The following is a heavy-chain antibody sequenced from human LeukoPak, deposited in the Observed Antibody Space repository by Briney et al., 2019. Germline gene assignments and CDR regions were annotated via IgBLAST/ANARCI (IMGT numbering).Heavy chain of an antibody. J-gene: IGHJ5*02. D-gene: IGHD6-13*01. CDR1: GGSISSGDYY. Sequence: PSETPSLTCTVSGGSISSGDYYWSWIRQPPGKGLEWIGYIYYSGSTYYNPSLKSRVTISVDTSKNQFSLKLSSVTAADTAVYYCARVEQQLALYWFDPWGQGTLVTVSS. CDR3: ARVEQQLALYWFDP. CDR2: IYYSGST. V-gene: IGHV4-30-4*08.